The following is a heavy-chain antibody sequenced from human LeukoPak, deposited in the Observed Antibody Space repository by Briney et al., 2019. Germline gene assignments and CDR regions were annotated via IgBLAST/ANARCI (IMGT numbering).Heavy chain of an antibody. V-gene: IGHV3-73*01. Sequence: PGGSLRLSCAASGFTFSGSAMHWFRQASGKGLEWVGRIRSKANSYATAYAASVKGRFTISRDDSKNTAYLQINNLKTEDTAVYYCTRHLSYYDSSGVYWGQGTLVTVSS. CDR1: GFTFSGSA. CDR2: IRSKANSYAT. J-gene: IGHJ4*02. CDR3: TRHLSYYDSSGVY. D-gene: IGHD3-22*01.